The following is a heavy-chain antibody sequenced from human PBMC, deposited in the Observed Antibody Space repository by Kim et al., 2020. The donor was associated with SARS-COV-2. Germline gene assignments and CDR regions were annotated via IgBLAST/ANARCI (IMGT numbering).Heavy chain of an antibody. CDR3: AKGARLYCGGGCLFDY. J-gene: IGHJ4*02. Sequence: GGSLRLSCAASGFTFSSYAMSWVRQAPGKGLEWVSAISGSGGSTYYADSVKGRFTISRDNSKNTLYLQMNSLRAEDTAVYYCAKGARLYCGGGCLFDYWRQGTLVTVSS. V-gene: IGHV3-23*01. D-gene: IGHD2-21*02. CDR2: ISGSGGST. CDR1: GFTFSSYA.